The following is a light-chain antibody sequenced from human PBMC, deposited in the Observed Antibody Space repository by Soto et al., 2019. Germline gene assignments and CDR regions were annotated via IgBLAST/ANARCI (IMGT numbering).Light chain of an antibody. V-gene: IGKV1-39*01. CDR1: QSISSY. J-gene: IGKJ4*01. Sequence: DIQMTQSPSSLSASVGDRVTITCRASQSISSYLNWYQQKPGKAPKLLIYAASSLQTGVPSRFSGSGSGTDFTLTISSLQREDFATYYCQQSCRTRLTFGGGTKVDIK. CDR2: AAS. CDR3: QQSCRTRLT.